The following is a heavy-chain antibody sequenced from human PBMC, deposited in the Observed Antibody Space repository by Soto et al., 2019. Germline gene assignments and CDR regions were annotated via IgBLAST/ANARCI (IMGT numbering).Heavy chain of an antibody. V-gene: IGHV3-21*06. Sequence: PGVSLRLSCAASGFTFTRYSMNWVRQAPGKGLECVSSISSTTNYIYYGDSMKGRFTISRDNAKNSLYLEMNSLRAEDTAVYYCAREGLDTAGFFDIWGQGTMVTV. CDR1: GFTFTRYS. J-gene: IGHJ3*02. CDR2: ISSTTNYI. D-gene: IGHD6-13*01. CDR3: AREGLDTAGFFDI.